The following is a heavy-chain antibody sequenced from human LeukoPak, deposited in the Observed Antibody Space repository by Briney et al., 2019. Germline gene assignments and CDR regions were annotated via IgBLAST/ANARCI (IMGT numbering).Heavy chain of an antibody. CDR2: ISSNGGST. V-gene: IGHV3-64D*09. D-gene: IGHD3-22*01. J-gene: IGHJ4*02. CDR3: VVHTYYYDSAYYFDY. Sequence: GGSLRLSCSASGFTFSSYVMHWVRQAPGKGLEYVSAISSNGGSTYYADSVKGRFTISRDNSKNTLYLQMSSLRAEDTAVYYCVVHTYYYDSAYYFDYWGQGTLVTVSS. CDR1: GFTFSSYV.